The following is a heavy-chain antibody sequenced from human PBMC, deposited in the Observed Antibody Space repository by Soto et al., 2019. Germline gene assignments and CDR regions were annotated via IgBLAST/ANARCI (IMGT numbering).Heavy chain of an antibody. CDR1: GYTFTSCG. J-gene: IGHJ6*02. CDR3: ARIFTGGVYYYYGMDV. V-gene: IGHV1-18*04. CDR2: ISAYNGNT. D-gene: IGHD3-16*01. Sequence: ASVKVSCKASGYTFTSCGISWVRQAPGQGLEWMGWISAYNGNTNYAQKLQGRVTMTTDTSTSTAYMELRSLRSDDTAVYYCARIFTGGVYYYYGMDVWGQGTTVTVSS.